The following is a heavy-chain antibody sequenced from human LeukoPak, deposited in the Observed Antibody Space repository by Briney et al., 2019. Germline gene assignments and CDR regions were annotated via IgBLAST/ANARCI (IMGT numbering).Heavy chain of an antibody. Sequence: QTGGSLRLSCAASGFTFSSYAMHWVRQATGKGLEWVSAIGTTGDTYYPGSVKGRFTISRENAKNSLYLQMNSLRAGDTAVYYCTRGKYYYDSSGYYDYWGQGTLVTVSS. CDR3: TRGKYYYDSSGYYDY. J-gene: IGHJ4*02. D-gene: IGHD3-22*01. CDR1: GFTFSSYA. V-gene: IGHV3-13*01. CDR2: IGTTGDT.